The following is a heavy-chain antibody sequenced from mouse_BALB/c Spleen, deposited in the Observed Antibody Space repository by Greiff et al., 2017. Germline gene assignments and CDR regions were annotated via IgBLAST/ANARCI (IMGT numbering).Heavy chain of an antibody. CDR2: IDPANGNT. J-gene: IGHJ3*01. CDR3: ARYGYDGAWFAY. D-gene: IGHD2-2*01. CDR1: GFNIKDTY. Sequence: VQLQQSGAEFVKPGASVKLSCTASGFNIKDTYMHWVKQRPEQGLEWIGRIDPANGNTKYDPKFQGKATITADTSSNTAYLQLSSLTSEDTAVYYCARYGYDGAWFAYWGQGTLVTVS. V-gene: IGHV14-3*02.